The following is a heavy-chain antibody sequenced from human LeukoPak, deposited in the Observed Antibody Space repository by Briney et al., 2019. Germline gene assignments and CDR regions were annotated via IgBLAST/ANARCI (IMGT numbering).Heavy chain of an antibody. CDR1: GGSISSGGYS. V-gene: IGHV4-30-2*01. CDR2: IYHSGST. J-gene: IGHJ4*02. D-gene: IGHD3-22*01. Sequence: SQTLSLTCAVSGGSISSGGYSWSWIRQPPGKGLEWIGYIYHSGSTYYNPSLKSRVTISVDRSKNQFSLKLSSVTAADTAVYYCARAYYYDSSGYYYFDYWGQGTLVTVSS. CDR3: ARAYYYDSSGYYYFDY.